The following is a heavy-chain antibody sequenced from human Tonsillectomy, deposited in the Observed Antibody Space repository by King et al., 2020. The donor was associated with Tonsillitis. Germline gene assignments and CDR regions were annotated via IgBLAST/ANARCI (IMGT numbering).Heavy chain of an antibody. CDR2: IYYSGYT. CDR1: GGSISGYY. D-gene: IGHD3-10*01. J-gene: IGHJ3*01. Sequence: VQLQESGPGLVKPSETLSLTCTVSGGSISGYYWSWIRQPPGKGLEWIGYIYYSGYTNYNPSLKSRVTISVDTSKSQFSLKLSSVTAADTAVYYCARDRGGITNAFDFWGPGTMVTVSS. V-gene: IGHV4-59*01. CDR3: ARDRGGITNAFDF.